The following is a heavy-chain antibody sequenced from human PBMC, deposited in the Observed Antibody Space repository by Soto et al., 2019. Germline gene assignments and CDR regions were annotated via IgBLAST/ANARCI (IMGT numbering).Heavy chain of an antibody. Sequence: SETLSLTCAVYGGSFSGYYWSWIRQPPGKGLEWIGEINHSGSTNYNPSLKSRVTISVDTSKNQFSLKLSSVTAADTAVYYCARGAKNAFDIWGQGTMVTVSS. J-gene: IGHJ3*02. V-gene: IGHV4-34*01. CDR3: ARGAKNAFDI. CDR1: GGSFSGYY. CDR2: INHSGST.